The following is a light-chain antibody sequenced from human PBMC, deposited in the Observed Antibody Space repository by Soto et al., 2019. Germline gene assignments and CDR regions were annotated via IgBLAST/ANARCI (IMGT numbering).Light chain of an antibody. CDR2: DVS. CDR1: SGDVGGYNA. CDR3: SSYTPSGVYV. Sequence: QSVLTQPASVSGSPGQSITISCTGTSGDVGGYNAVSWYQQHPGKAPKLMIYDVSNRPSGVSYRFSGSKSGSTASLTISGLQAEDEADYYCSSYTPSGVYVFGAGTKVPVL. J-gene: IGLJ1*01. V-gene: IGLV2-14*01.